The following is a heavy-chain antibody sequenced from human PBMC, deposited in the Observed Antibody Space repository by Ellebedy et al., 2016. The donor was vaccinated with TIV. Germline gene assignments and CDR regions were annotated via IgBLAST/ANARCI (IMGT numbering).Heavy chain of an antibody. D-gene: IGHD2-21*01. CDR2: IKQDGSEK. CDR3: TRGGATFDY. Sequence: GESLKISCAASGFTFSNYWMSWVRQAPGKGLEWVANIKQDGSEKYYVDSVKGRFSISRDNAKNSLYLQMNSLRAEDTAVYYCTRGGATFDYWGQGTRVTVSS. V-gene: IGHV3-7*03. J-gene: IGHJ4*02. CDR1: GFTFSNYW.